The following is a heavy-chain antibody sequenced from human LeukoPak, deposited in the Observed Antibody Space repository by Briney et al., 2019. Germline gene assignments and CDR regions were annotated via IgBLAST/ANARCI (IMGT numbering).Heavy chain of an antibody. J-gene: IGHJ6*04. V-gene: IGHV4-39*07. Sequence: PSETLSLTCTVSGGSISSSIYFWGWIRQPPGKGLEWIGSIHYSGSTYHDPSLKSRVTVSLDTSKNQLSLKLSSVTAADTAVYYCARDGTTVSPAVWGKGTTVTVSS. D-gene: IGHD4-17*01. CDR1: GGSISSSIYF. CDR2: IHYSGST. CDR3: ARDGTTVSPAV.